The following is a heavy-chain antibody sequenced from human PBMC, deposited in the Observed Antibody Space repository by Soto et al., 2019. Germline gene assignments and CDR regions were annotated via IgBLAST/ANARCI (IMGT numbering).Heavy chain of an antibody. CDR3: ARDPSDLWEPDQYFQH. CDR1: GFTFSTYD. CDR2: IGAADDP. V-gene: IGHV3-13*05. J-gene: IGHJ1*01. Sequence: GGSLRLSCAASGFTFSTYDMHWVRQATGKGLEWVSAIGAADDPYYSGSVKGRFTISRENAKSSLSLQMNSLRVGDTAVNYCARDPSDLWEPDQYFQHWGQGTLVTVSS. D-gene: IGHD1-26*01.